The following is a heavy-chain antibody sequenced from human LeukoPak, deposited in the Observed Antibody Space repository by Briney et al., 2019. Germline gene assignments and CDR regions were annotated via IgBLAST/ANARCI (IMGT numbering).Heavy chain of an antibody. J-gene: IGHJ4*02. V-gene: IGHV4-59*01. D-gene: IGHD4/OR15-4a*01. CDR3: ARELTANYFDY. CDR2: IYYSGST. CDR1: GGSISSYH. Sequence: SETLSLTCTVSGGSISSYHWSWIRQPPGKGLEWIGYIYYSGSTNYNPSLKSRVTISVDTSKNQFSLKLSSVTAADTAVYYCARELTANYFDYWGQGTLVTVSS.